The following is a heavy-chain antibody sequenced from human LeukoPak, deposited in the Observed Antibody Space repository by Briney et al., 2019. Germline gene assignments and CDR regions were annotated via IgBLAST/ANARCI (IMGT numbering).Heavy chain of an antibody. CDR3: AAVIDY. Sequence: GGALRLSCAASGFTFSSYEMNWSPQAQGKGLEWISSISNSGSTKHYADSVKGRFTISRGNAKNSVYLQMSSLRVEDTAFYYCAAVIDYWGQGTLVSVSS. CDR2: ISNSGSTK. V-gene: IGHV3-48*03. CDR1: GFTFSSYE. J-gene: IGHJ4*02.